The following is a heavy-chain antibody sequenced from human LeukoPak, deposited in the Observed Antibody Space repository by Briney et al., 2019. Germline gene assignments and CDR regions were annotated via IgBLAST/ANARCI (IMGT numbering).Heavy chain of an antibody. CDR2: IYSGGST. Sequence: PGGSLRLSCAASGFTVSNNYMSWVRQAPGKGLEWVSIIYSGGSTHYAGSVKGRFTISRDNSKNRLYLQMNSLRAEDTAVYYCAARLHEPRGAFDIWGQGTMVTVSS. CDR1: GFTVSNNY. V-gene: IGHV3-53*01. CDR3: AARLHEPRGAFDI. J-gene: IGHJ3*02. D-gene: IGHD1-1*01.